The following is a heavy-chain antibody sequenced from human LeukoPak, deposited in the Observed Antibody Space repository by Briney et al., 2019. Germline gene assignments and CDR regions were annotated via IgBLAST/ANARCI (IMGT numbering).Heavy chain of an antibody. CDR1: GFTFSSYW. CDR3: ARDWWGSGSSTSFYYFDY. Sequence: PGGSLRLSCAASGFTFSSYWMSWVRQAPGKGLEWVANIKQDGSEKYYVDSVKGRFTISRDNAKNSLYLQMNSLRAEDTAVYYCARDWWGSGSSTSFYYFDYWGQGTLVTVSS. D-gene: IGHD2-2*01. J-gene: IGHJ4*02. CDR2: IKQDGSEK. V-gene: IGHV3-7*01.